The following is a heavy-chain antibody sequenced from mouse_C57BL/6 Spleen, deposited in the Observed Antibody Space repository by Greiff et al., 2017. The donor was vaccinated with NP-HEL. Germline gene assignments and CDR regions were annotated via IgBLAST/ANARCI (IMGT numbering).Heavy chain of an antibody. CDR1: GFTFSDYG. Sequence: DVKLVESGGGLVKPGGSLKLSCAASGFTFSDYGMHWVRQAPEKGLEWVAYISSGSSTIYYADTVKGRFTISRDNAKNTLFLQMTSLRSEDTAMYYCARGYYGSSWYFDVWGTGTTVTVSS. D-gene: IGHD1-1*01. J-gene: IGHJ1*03. CDR3: ARGYYGSSWYFDV. V-gene: IGHV5-17*01. CDR2: ISSGSSTI.